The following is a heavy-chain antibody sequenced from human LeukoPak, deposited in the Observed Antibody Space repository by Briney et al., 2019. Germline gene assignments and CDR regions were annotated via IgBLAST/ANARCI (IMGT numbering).Heavy chain of an antibody. CDR3: ARHVENSYGSYYFDY. CDR2: IYYSGST. Sequence: PSETLSLTCTVSGGSISSSSYYWGWIRQPPGKGLEWIGSIYYSGSTYCNPSLKSRVTISVDTSKNQFSLKLSSVTAADTAVYYCARHVENSYGSYYFDYWGQGTLVTVSS. D-gene: IGHD5-18*01. J-gene: IGHJ4*02. CDR1: GGSISSSSYY. V-gene: IGHV4-39*01.